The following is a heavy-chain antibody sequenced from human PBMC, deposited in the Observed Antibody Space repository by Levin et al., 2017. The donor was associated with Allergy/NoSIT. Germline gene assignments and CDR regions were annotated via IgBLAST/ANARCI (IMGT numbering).Heavy chain of an antibody. V-gene: IGHV3-48*01. Sequence: SCAASGFTFSSYSMNWVRQAPGKGLEWVSYISSSSSAIYYADSVKGRFTISRDNAKNSLYLQMNSLRAEDTAVYYCAKDLRDYVCEYWGQGTLVTVSS. CDR1: GFTFSSYS. CDR2: ISSSSSAI. J-gene: IGHJ4*02. D-gene: IGHD3-16*01. CDR3: AKDLRDYVCEY.